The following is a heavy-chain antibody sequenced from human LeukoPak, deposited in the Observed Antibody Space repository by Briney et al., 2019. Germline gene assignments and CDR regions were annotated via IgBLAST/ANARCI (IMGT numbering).Heavy chain of an antibody. V-gene: IGHV3-21*01. CDR2: ISSSSSYI. J-gene: IGHJ4*02. Sequence: GGSLRLSCAASGFTFSSYSMNWVRQAPGKGLEWVSSISSSSSYIYYADSVKGRFTISRDNAKNSLYLQMNSLRAEDTAVYYCARDYSSGWPFDYWGQGTLVTVSS. D-gene: IGHD6-19*01. CDR1: GFTFSSYS. CDR3: ARDYSSGWPFDY.